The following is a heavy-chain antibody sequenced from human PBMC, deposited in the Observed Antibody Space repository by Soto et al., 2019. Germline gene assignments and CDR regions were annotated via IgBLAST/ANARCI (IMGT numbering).Heavy chain of an antibody. Sequence: GGSLRLSCAASGFTFGTYPLHWVRQAPGKGLEWVALISHDGSNKFNADSVKGRFTISRDNSKNTLYLQMNVLRPEDTAVYYCARWSVHYDCYGYFWGQGTLVTVSS. V-gene: IGHV3-30-3*01. CDR2: ISHDGSNK. CDR1: GFTFGTYP. CDR3: ARWSVHYDCYGYF. J-gene: IGHJ4*02. D-gene: IGHD2-21*02.